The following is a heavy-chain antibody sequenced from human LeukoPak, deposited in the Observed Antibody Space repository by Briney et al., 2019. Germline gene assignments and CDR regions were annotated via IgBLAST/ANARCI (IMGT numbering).Heavy chain of an antibody. J-gene: IGHJ3*02. CDR1: GFTVSSNY. D-gene: IGHD4-17*01. Sequence: GGSLRLSCAASGFTVSSNYMSWLRQAPGKGLEWVSVIYSGGSTYYADSVKGRFTISRDNSKNTLYLQMNSLRAEDTAVSYCASSTTVTMSVFDIWGEGRMVTVSS. CDR3: ASSTTVTMSVFDI. V-gene: IGHV3-66*01. CDR2: IYSGGST.